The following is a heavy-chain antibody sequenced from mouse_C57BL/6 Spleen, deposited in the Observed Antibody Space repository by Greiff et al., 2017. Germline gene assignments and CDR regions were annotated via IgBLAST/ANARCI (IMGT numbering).Heavy chain of an antibody. V-gene: IGHV1-76*01. CDR3: TKHTAVVATHYFDY. Sequence: VQLQQSGAELVRPGASVKLSCKASGYTFTDYYINWVKQRPGQGLEWIARIYPGGGNTYYNEKFKGKATLTEEKSSSTAYMQLSSLTSDDSAFYFCTKHTAVVATHYFDYWGQGTTLTVSS. J-gene: IGHJ2*01. CDR1: GYTFTDYY. CDR2: IYPGGGNT. D-gene: IGHD1-1*01.